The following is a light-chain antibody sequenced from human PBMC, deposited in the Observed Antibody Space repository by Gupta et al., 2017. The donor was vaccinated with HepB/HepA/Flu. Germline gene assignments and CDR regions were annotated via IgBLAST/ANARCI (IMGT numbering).Light chain of an antibody. CDR2: LNSDGSH. J-gene: IGLJ2*01. CDR1: SGHSSYA. V-gene: IGLV4-69*01. Sequence: QLVLPPSPSASASLGASVKLTCTLSSGHSSYAIAWHQQQPEKGPRYLMKLNSDGSHSKGDGIPDRFSGSSSGAERYLTISSLQSEDEADYYCQTWGTGGVFGGGTKLTVL. CDR3: QTWGTGGV.